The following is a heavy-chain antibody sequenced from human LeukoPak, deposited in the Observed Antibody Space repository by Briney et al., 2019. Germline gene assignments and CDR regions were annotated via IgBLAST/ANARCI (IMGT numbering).Heavy chain of an antibody. D-gene: IGHD3-10*01. CDR2: INPSGGST. CDR1: GYTFTSYY. J-gene: IGHJ4*02. Sequence: ASVKVSCKASGYTFTSYYMHWVRQAPGQGLEWMGIINPSGGSTSYAQKFQGRVTMTRDTSTSTGYMELSSLRSEDTAVYYCARDAAFGELVIWGQGTLVTVSS. V-gene: IGHV1-46*01. CDR3: ARDAAFGELVI.